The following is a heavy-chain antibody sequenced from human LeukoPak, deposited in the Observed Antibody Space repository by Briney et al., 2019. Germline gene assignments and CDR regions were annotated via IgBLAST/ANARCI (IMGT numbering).Heavy chain of an antibody. CDR2: ISYDGSNK. CDR1: GFTFSSYG. V-gene: IGHV3-30*18. J-gene: IGHJ4*02. Sequence: GRSLRLSCAASGFTFSSYGMHWVRQAPGKGLEWVAVISYDGSNKYYADSVKGRFTISRDNSKNTLYLQMNSLRAEDTAVHYCAKDHESYYEGAHFDYWGQGTLVTVSS. D-gene: IGHD1-26*01. CDR3: AKDHESYYEGAHFDY.